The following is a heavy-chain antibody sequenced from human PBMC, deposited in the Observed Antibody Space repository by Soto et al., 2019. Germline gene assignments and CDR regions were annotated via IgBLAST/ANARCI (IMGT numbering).Heavy chain of an antibody. CDR2: IGISSAST. J-gene: IGHJ6*03. Sequence: GGSLRLSCAASGFTFSSYAMSWVRQAPGKGLEWVSTIGISSASTYFADSVKGRFTISRDDSKNTLYLQMNSLRAEDTAVYYCARALLEWPNYYYYMDVWGKGTTVTVSS. CDR1: GFTFSSYA. D-gene: IGHD3-3*01. V-gene: IGHV3-23*01. CDR3: ARALLEWPNYYYYMDV.